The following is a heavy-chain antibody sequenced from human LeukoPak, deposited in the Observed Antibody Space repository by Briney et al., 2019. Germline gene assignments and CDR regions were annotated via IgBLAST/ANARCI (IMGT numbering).Heavy chain of an antibody. CDR1: GGSISSGDYY. D-gene: IGHD3-22*01. CDR3: ARGLGRGINYYDSSGYDY. CDR2: IYYSGST. Sequence: PSETLSLTCTVSGGSISSGDYYWSWIRQPPGKGLEWIGYIYYSGSTYYNPSLKSRVTISVDTSRNQFSLKLSSVTAADTAVYYCARGLGRGINYYDSSGYDYWGQGTLVTVSS. V-gene: IGHV4-30-4*01. J-gene: IGHJ4*02.